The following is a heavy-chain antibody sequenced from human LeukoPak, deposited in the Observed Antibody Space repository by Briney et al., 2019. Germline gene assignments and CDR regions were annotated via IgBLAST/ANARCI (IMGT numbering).Heavy chain of an antibody. D-gene: IGHD3-10*01. Sequence: GGSLRLSCAASGFTFSNYDMNWVRQAPGKGLEWVAVVSSDGRHKYFADSVQGRFTMSRDNSKSTLYLQMNSLRAEDTAVYYCARDYGSGSSILDYWGQGTLVTVSS. CDR1: GFTFSNYD. J-gene: IGHJ4*02. V-gene: IGHV3-30*03. CDR3: ARDYGSGSSILDY. CDR2: VSSDGRHK.